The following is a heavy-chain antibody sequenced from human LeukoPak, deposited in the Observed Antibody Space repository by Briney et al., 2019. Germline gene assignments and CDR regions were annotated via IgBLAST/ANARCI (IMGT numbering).Heavy chain of an antibody. CDR3: ARIPRRITMVRGVITGFDY. CDR2: IYYSGST. CDR1: GGSISSSSYY. V-gene: IGHV4-39*01. D-gene: IGHD3-10*01. Sequence: SETLSLTCTVSGGSISSSSYYWGWIRQPPGKGLEWIGSIYYSGSTYYNPSLKSRVTISVDTSKNQFSLKLSSVTAADTAVYYCARIPRRITMVRGVITGFDYWGQGTLVTVSS. J-gene: IGHJ4*02.